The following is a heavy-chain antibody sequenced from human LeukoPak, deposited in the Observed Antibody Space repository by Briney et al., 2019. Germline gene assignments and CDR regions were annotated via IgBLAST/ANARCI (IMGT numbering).Heavy chain of an antibody. Sequence: GGSLRLSCVASEFTFSSYAMNWVRQAPGKGLEWVSAISASGGSTYYADSVKGRFSISRDNSKNTLYLQMNSLRAEDTAVYYCAKDQDANYFDYWGQGTLVTVSS. CDR1: EFTFSSYA. V-gene: IGHV3-23*01. J-gene: IGHJ4*02. CDR3: AKDQDANYFDY. D-gene: IGHD2-8*01. CDR2: ISASGGST.